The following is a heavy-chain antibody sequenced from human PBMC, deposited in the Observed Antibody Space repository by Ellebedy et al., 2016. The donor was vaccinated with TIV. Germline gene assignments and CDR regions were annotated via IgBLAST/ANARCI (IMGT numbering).Heavy chain of an antibody. Sequence: GESLKISXAASGFSFSESWMNWVRQAPGKGLVWVSRITNDGSMRSYADSVKGRFIISRDDAKNTLYLQMNSLRVEDTALYYCVREGSASGPDFNYWGQGALVTVSS. J-gene: IGHJ4*02. CDR1: GFSFSESW. CDR2: ITNDGSMR. V-gene: IGHV3-74*01. CDR3: VREGSASGPDFNY. D-gene: IGHD3-10*01.